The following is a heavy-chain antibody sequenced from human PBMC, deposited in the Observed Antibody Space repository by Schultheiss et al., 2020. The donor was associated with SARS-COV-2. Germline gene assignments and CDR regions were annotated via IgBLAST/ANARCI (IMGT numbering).Heavy chain of an antibody. V-gene: IGHV1-46*01. CDR3: ARGPSGMDV. J-gene: IGHJ6*02. CDR1: GGTFSRYA. CDR2: INPSGGST. Sequence: ASVKVSCKASGGTFSRYAISWVRQAPGQGLEWMGIINPSGGSTSYAQKFQGRVTMTRDTSTSTVYMELSSLRSEDTAVYYCARGPSGMDVWGQGTTVTVSS.